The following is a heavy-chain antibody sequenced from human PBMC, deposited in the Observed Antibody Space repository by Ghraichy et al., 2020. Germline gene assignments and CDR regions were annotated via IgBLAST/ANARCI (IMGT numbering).Heavy chain of an antibody. J-gene: IGHJ4*02. Sequence: GGSLRLSCTASGFTFGDYAMIWFRQAPGKRLEWVGSIRSNTYGGATAYAASVKGRFTISRDDSKSIAYLQMSSLKAEDTALYYCSRFSGYYFDSWGQGTLVTVSS. D-gene: IGHD3-22*01. V-gene: IGHV3-49*03. CDR1: GFTFGDYA. CDR3: SRFSGYYFDS. CDR2: IRSNTYGGAT.